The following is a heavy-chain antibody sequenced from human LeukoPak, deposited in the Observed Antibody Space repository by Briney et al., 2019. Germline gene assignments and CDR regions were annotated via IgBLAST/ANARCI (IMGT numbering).Heavy chain of an antibody. CDR2: ISSSGSTI. V-gene: IGHV3-48*03. CDR3: AASHRGDIWAVSWFDP. J-gene: IGHJ5*02. CDR1: GFTFSNYE. Sequence: GGSLRLSCAGSGFTFSNYEMNWVRQAPGKGLEWLSYISSSGSTIYYADSAKGRFTISRDTAKKSLFLQMNSLRAEDTAVYYCAASHRGDIWAVSWFDPSGEGTLVSASS. D-gene: IGHD3-9*01.